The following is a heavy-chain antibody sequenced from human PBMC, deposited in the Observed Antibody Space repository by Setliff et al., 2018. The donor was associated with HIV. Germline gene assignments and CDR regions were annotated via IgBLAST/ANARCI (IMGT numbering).Heavy chain of an antibody. V-gene: IGHV4-39*07. J-gene: IGHJ5*02. CDR2: IHYNEKT. D-gene: IGHD2-8*01. CDR1: GGSASNSRYY. Sequence: SETLSLTCTVSGGSASNSRYYWAWIRQPPGKGLEYIGSIHYNEKTYYNPSLKSRVTISVDTSKNQFSLKVTSVTAADTAVYYCARDAPTVYANGWFDPWGQGTLVTVSS. CDR3: ARDAPTVYANGWFDP.